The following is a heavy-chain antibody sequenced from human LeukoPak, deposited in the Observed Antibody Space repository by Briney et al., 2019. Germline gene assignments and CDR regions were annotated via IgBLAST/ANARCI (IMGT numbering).Heavy chain of an antibody. V-gene: IGHV4-38-2*02. CDR3: ARGLDPEMAITQFDY. Sequence: SETLSLTCTVSGYSISSGYYWGWIRQPPGKGLEWIGSIYHSGSTYYNPSLKSRVTISVDTSKNQFSLKLSSVTAADTAVYYCARGLDPEMAITQFDYWGQGTLVTVSS. CDR1: GYSISSGYY. D-gene: IGHD5-24*01. CDR2: IYHSGST. J-gene: IGHJ4*02.